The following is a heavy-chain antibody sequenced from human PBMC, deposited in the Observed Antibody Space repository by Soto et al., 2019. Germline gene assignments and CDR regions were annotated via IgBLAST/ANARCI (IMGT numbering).Heavy chain of an antibody. CDR1: GFTFSSHA. Sequence: QIQLVESGGGVVQPGKSLRLSCAASGFTFSSHAMHWVRQSPGKGLEWVAVISHDGSSQYYADSVHGRFTISRDMSKNTVNLQMNGLRVEDTAVYYCARDKWYFDSSGYYYFDNWGQGTLVAVSS. CDR3: ARDKWYFDSSGYYYFDN. J-gene: IGHJ4*02. CDR2: ISHDGSSQ. D-gene: IGHD3-22*01. V-gene: IGHV3-30-3*01.